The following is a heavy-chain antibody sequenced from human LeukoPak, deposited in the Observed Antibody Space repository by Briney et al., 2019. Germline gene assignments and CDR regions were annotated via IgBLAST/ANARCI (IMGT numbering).Heavy chain of an antibody. CDR3: ARELTYYYDSSGYYY. D-gene: IGHD3-22*01. CDR2: IIPILGTA. J-gene: IGHJ4*02. CDR1: GGTFSSYA. Sequence: GASVKVSCKASGGTFSSYAISWVRQAPGQGLEWMGGIIPILGTANYAQKFQGRVTITADESTSTAYMELSSLRSEDTAVYYCARELTYYYDSSGYYYWGQGTLVTVSS. V-gene: IGHV1-69*13.